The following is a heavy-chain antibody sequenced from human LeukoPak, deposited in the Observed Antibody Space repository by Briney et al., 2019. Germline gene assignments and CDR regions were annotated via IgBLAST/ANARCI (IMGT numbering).Heavy chain of an antibody. CDR1: GFTFSSFG. V-gene: IGHV3-30*02. D-gene: IGHD3-22*01. CDR2: IQYDGNNK. J-gene: IGHJ4*02. Sequence: GGSLRLSCAASGFTFSSFGMHWVRQAPGKGLEWVSFIQYDGNNKYYADSVRGRFTISRDNSKNTLYLQMNSLRAEDTAVYYCAKGDYYHSPLGFDYWGQGTLVTVSS. CDR3: AKGDYYHSPLGFDY.